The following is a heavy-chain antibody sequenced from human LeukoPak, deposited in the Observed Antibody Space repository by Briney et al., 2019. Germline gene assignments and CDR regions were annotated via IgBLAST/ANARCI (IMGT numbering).Heavy chain of an antibody. J-gene: IGHJ4*02. V-gene: IGHV3-23*01. CDR1: GFTFSSYA. Sequence: QAGGSLRLSCAASGFTFSSYAMSWVRQAPGKGLEWVSAISGSGGSTYYADSVKGRFTISRDNSKNTLYLQMNSLRAEDTAVYYCAKVKSQWELLPQYYFDYWGQGTLVTVSS. CDR2: ISGSGGST. CDR3: AKVKSQWELLPQYYFDY. D-gene: IGHD1-26*01.